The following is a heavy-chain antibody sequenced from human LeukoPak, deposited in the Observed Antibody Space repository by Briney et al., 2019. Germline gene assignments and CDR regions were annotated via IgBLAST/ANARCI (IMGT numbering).Heavy chain of an antibody. CDR3: ARAADSGGWKMLDY. CDR2: IYYSGST. Sequence: SETLSLTRTLSGASLKNIDSYSGWIRHSPGKRLEWIGSIYYSGSTYYNPSLTSRVNISVDTSKTQFSLKLSSVTAADTAVYNCARAADSGGWKMLDYWGQGNLVTVSS. D-gene: IGHD2-21*01. V-gene: IGHV4-39*07. CDR1: GASLKNIDSY. J-gene: IGHJ4*02.